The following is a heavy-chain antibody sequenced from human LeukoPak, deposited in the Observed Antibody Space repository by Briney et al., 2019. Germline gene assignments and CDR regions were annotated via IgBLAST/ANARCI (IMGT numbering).Heavy chain of an antibody. J-gene: IGHJ4*02. D-gene: IGHD4-11*01. CDR2: IYYSGST. CDR1: GGSISSDGYS. V-gene: IGHV4-61*08. CDR3: ARERTTGREFDY. Sequence: PSQTLSLTCAVSGGSISSDGYSWSWIRQPPGKGLEWIGYIYYSGSTNYNPSLKSRVTISVDASKNQFSLKLSSVTAADTAVYYCARERTTGREFDYWGQGTLVTVSS.